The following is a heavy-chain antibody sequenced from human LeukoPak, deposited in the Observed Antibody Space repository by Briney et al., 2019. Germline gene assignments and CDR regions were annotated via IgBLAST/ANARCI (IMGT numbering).Heavy chain of an antibody. CDR1: GGDFTDYY. D-gene: IGHD2-15*01. V-gene: IGHV4-34*01. CDR3: ARGWYCSRGRCYTLDS. CDR2: INHSGST. J-gene: IGHJ4*02. Sequence: SETLSLTCAVYGGDFTDYYWTWIRQPPGEGLEWIGEINHSGSTNYNPSLKSRLTMSTDSSKKQIFLRLDSVTAADSALYYSARGWYCSRGRCYTLDSWGQGTLVTVSS.